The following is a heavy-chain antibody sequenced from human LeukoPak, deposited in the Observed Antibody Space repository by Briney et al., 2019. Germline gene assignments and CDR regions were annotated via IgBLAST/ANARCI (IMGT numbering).Heavy chain of an antibody. Sequence: GGSLRLSCAASGFTFSSYSMGWVRQAPGKGLEWVSSISSSSSYIYYADSVKGRFTISRDNAKNSLYLQMNSLRAEDTAVYYCAREGDSGYSGGWYEAYYYYMDVWGKGTTVTVSS. CDR2: ISSSSSYI. J-gene: IGHJ6*03. CDR1: GFTFSSYS. CDR3: AREGDSGYSGGWYEAYYYYMDV. V-gene: IGHV3-21*04. D-gene: IGHD6-19*01.